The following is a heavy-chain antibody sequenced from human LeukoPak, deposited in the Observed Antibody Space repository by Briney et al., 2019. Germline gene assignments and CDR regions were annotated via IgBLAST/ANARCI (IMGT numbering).Heavy chain of an antibody. D-gene: IGHD2-2*01. CDR2: IIPIFGTA. CDR1: GGTFSSYA. CDR3: ASPGGVVPAAISYFDY. Sequence: SVKVSCKASGGTFSSYAISWVRQAPGQGLEWMGGIIPIFGTANYAQKFKGRVTITADESTSTAYMELSSLRSEDTAVYYCASPGGVVPAAISYFDYWGQGTLVTVSS. J-gene: IGHJ4*02. V-gene: IGHV1-69*01.